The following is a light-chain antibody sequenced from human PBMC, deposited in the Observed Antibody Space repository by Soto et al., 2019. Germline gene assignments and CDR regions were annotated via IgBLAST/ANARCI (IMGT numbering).Light chain of an antibody. V-gene: IGKV3-15*01. CDR2: GAS. CDR1: QSVSSN. J-gene: IGKJ1*01. CDR3: QHYNNWPRT. Sequence: EIVMTQSPATLSVSLGERATISCRASQSVSSNLAWYQQKPGQAPRLLIYGASTRATGIPARFSGSGSGTEFTITISSLQSEDFAVYYCQHYNNWPRTVGQGTKVEIK.